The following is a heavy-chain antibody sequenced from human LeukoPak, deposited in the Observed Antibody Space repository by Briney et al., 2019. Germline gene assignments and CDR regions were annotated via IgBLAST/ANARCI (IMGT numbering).Heavy chain of an antibody. J-gene: IGHJ4*02. Sequence: GGSLRLSCAASGFTFSGCWMTWVRQAPGKGLEWVANIKEDGSKKNYVDSVKGRFTIFRDNAKNSLYLQMNSLRAEDTAVYYCARGENYGDYVDYFDYWGQGTLVTVSS. CDR1: GFTFSGCW. D-gene: IGHD4-17*01. V-gene: IGHV3-7*03. CDR3: ARGENYGDYVDYFDY. CDR2: IKEDGSKK.